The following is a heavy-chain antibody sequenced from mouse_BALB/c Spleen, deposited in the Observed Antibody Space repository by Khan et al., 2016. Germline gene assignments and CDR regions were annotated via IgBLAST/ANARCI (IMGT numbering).Heavy chain of an antibody. J-gene: IGHJ1*01. CDR3: ARVLNLFCDF. CDR2: ISDGGSYT. CDR1: GFTFSDYY. Sequence: EVELVESGGGLVKPGGSLKLSCAASGFTFSDYYMYWVRQTQEKRREWVATISDGGSYTYYPDSVKGRFTISRDNAKNNLYLQMSSLKSADTAMNYCARVLNLFCDFGCAGTTVTVSS. V-gene: IGHV5-4*02.